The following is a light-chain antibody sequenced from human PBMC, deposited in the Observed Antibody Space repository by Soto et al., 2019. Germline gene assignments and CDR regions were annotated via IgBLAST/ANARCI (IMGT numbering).Light chain of an antibody. CDR1: QSVSSS. CDR3: QQSYGTPPT. Sequence: DIQLTQSPSSLSAFVGDRVTITCRASQSVSSSLNWYQHKPGKAPNLLIYDASGLHSGVPSRFSGSGSGTDFTLSISSLQPEDFATYYCQQSYGTPPTFGQGTRLEIK. CDR2: DAS. J-gene: IGKJ5*01. V-gene: IGKV1-39*01.